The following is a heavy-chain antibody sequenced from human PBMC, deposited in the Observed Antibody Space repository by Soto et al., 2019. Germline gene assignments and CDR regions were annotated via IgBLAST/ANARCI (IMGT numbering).Heavy chain of an antibody. CDR2: ISGYNGNV. J-gene: IGHJ5*02. V-gene: IGHV1-18*01. CDR1: GYTFTNYG. Sequence: QVQLVQSGAEVKKPGASVKVSCRASGYTFTNYGINWVRQAPGQGLEWMGWISGYNGNVNYAQNFQGRVTMTTDTSTSTAYMQLTSLTSDDTAVYYCAIGSIIWNEDNWFDPWGQGTLVTVSS. CDR3: AIGSIIWNEDNWFDP. D-gene: IGHD1-1*01.